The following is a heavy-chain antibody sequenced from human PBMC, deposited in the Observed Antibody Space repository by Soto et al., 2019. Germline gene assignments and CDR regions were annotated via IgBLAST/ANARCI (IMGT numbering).Heavy chain of an antibody. CDR3: ARDSSDYGDPYYYYYGMDV. CDR2: IIPIFGTA. CDR1: GGTFSSYA. V-gene: IGHV1-69*01. J-gene: IGHJ6*02. Sequence: QVQLVQSGAEVKKPGSSVKVSCKASGGTFSSYAISWVRQAPGQGLEWMGGIIPIFGTANYAQKFQGRVTITADESTSTAYMELSSLRSEDTAVYYCARDSSDYGDPYYYYYGMDVWGQGTTVTVSS. D-gene: IGHD4-17*01.